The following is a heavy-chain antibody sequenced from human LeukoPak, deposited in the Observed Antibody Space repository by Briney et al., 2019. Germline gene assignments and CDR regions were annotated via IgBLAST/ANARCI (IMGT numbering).Heavy chain of an antibody. CDR2: IKSKSDDGTA. V-gene: IGHV3-15*01. J-gene: IGHJ4*02. CDR3: TTGLGLSDF. CDR1: GFTFSNAW. D-gene: IGHD1-26*01. Sequence: PGGSLRLSCGASGFTFSNAWMSWVRQAPGKGLEWVGRIKSKSDDGTAVYAAPVKGRFIISRDDSKDTLFLQMNSLKTEDTALYYCTTGLGLSDFWGQGTLVTVSS.